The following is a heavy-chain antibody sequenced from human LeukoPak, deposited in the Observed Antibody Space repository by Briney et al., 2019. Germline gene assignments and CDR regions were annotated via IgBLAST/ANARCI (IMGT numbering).Heavy chain of an antibody. D-gene: IGHD3-22*01. Sequence: GGFLRLSCAASGFTFSTFGMHWVRQAPGKGLEWVAVIWYDGSNKYYADSVKGRFTISRDNSKNTLYLQMNSLRAEDTAVYYCARDLSDSSGYYYFDYWGQGTLVTVSS. CDR1: GFTFSTFG. V-gene: IGHV3-33*01. J-gene: IGHJ4*02. CDR3: ARDLSDSSGYYYFDY. CDR2: IWYDGSNK.